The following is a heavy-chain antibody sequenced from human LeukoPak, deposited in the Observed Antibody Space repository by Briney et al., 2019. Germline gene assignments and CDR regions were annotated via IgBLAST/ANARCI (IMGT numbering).Heavy chain of an antibody. V-gene: IGHV3-23*01. D-gene: IGHD3-16*01. CDR3: ATLGVGWVAFEY. Sequence: GGSLRLSCAASGFMFSHSAMTWVRQTPGKGLEWVSGISESGGATYYAGSAKGRFTISRDNSKNTLYLQMNSLRSDDTAVYYCATLGVGWVAFEYWGQGALVTVSS. J-gene: IGHJ4*02. CDR1: GFMFSHSA. CDR2: ISESGGAT.